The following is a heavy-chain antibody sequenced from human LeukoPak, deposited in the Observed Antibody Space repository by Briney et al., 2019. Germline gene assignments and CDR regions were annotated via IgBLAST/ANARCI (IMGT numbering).Heavy chain of an antibody. CDR1: GGSFSGYY. Sequence: KPSETLSLTCAVYGGSFSGYYWSWIRQPPGKGLEWIGEINHSGSTNYNPSLKSRVTISVDTSKNQFSLKLSSVTAADTAVYYCAKSPYCSGGSCYQRNWFDPWGQGTLVTVSS. CDR3: AKSPYCSGGSCYQRNWFDP. D-gene: IGHD2-15*01. J-gene: IGHJ5*02. CDR2: INHSGST. V-gene: IGHV4-34*01.